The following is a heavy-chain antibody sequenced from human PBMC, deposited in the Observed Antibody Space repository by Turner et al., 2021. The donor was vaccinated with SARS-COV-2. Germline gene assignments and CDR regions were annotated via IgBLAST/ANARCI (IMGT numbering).Heavy chain of an antibody. D-gene: IGHD3-22*01. CDR1: GFSFNDYG. CDR3: ARDSNVMTSYGDL. CDR2: IWPDGNNK. Sequence: QVLLEQSGGGGVQPGGSLGLPSLASGFSFNDYGMHWVRQTPDKGLEWVADIWPDGNNKYYVESVRGRFSISRDNSKNTIDLQMNSLRVDDTAVYYCARDSNVMTSYGDLWGQGTLVTVSS. V-gene: IGHV3-33*01. J-gene: IGHJ4*02.